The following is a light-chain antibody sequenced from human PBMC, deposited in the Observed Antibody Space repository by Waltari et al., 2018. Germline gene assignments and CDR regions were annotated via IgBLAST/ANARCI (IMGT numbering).Light chain of an antibody. J-gene: IGKJ4*01. Sequence: EIVMTQSPATLSVSPGERATLSCRASQSVRSNLAWYQQKPGQAPRLLTYGASTSATCVPARFSGSGSGTEFTLTISSLQSEDFAVYYCQQYDSWPPGITFGGGTKVEIK. CDR1: QSVRSN. CDR3: QQYDSWPPGIT. CDR2: GAS. V-gene: IGKV3-15*01.